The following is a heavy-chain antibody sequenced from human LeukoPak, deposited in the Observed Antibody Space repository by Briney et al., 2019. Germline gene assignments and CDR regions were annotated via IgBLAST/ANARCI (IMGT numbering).Heavy chain of an antibody. J-gene: IGHJ4*02. CDR1: GYSFTNYW. V-gene: IGHV5-51*01. CDR2: IYPGDSDT. CDR3: ARQYSGTYYRSFDY. Sequence: GESLKISCKGSGYSFTNYWIGWVRQTPGKGLEWMGVIYPGDSDTRYSPSFQGQVTISADKSISTAYLQWSSLKASDTAMYYCARQYSGTYYRSFDYWGQGTLVTVSS. D-gene: IGHD3-10*01.